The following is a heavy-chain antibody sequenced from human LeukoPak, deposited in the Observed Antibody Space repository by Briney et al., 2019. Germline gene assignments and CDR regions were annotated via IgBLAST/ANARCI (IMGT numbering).Heavy chain of an antibody. V-gene: IGHV5-51*01. CDR3: ARNSGNYYRAYFDY. J-gene: IGHJ4*02. CDR1: GYSFTNYW. Sequence: GESTKISCKGSGYSFTNYWIGWVRQLPGKGMEWMGVIYPGDSDTRYSPSFQGQVTISADKSISTPYLQWSSLQASDTAMYYCARNSGNYYRAYFDYWGQGTLVTVSS. D-gene: IGHD1-26*01. CDR2: IYPGDSDT.